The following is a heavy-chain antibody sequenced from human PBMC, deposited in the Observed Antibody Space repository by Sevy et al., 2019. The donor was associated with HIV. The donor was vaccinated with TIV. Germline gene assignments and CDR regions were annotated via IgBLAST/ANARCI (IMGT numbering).Heavy chain of an antibody. CDR1: GFTFSHAW. CDR3: TTGATRSFFYYGMDV. Sequence: GGSLRLSCAASGFTFSHAWMSWVRQAPGKGLEWVGRIKGKTDRGTTDYAAPVTGRFTISGDDSKNTLFLQMNSLKTEDTAVYYCTTGATRSFFYYGMDVWGQGTTVTVSS. J-gene: IGHJ6*02. CDR2: IKGKTDRGTT. V-gene: IGHV3-15*01. D-gene: IGHD1-1*01.